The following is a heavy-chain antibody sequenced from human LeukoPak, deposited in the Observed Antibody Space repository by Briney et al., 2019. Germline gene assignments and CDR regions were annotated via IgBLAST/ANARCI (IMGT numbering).Heavy chain of an antibody. V-gene: IGHV1-46*01. Sequence: ASVKVSCKASGYTFTSYYMHWVRQAPGQGLEWMGIINPSGGSTSYAQKFQGRVTMTRDTSTSTVYMELSRLRSDDTAVYYCARDQGTIFGVVILVEFDYWGQGTLVTVSS. J-gene: IGHJ4*02. D-gene: IGHD3-3*01. CDR1: GYTFTSYY. CDR3: ARDQGTIFGVVILVEFDY. CDR2: INPSGGST.